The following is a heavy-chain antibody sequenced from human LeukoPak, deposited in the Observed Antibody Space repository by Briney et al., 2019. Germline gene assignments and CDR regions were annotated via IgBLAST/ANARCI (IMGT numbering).Heavy chain of an antibody. V-gene: IGHV1-69*04. CDR3: ARGRTYYYGSPNSY. D-gene: IGHD3-10*01. CDR2: IIPILGIA. J-gene: IGHJ4*02. Sequence: ASVKVSCKASGGTFSSYAISWVRQAPGQGLEWMGRIIPILGIANYAQKFQGRVTITADKSTSTAYMELSSLRSEDTAVYYCARGRTYYYGSPNSYWGQGTLVTVSS. CDR1: GGTFSSYA.